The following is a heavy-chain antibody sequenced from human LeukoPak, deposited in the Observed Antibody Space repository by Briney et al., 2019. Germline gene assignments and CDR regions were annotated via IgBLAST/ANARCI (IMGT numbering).Heavy chain of an antibody. Sequence: GRSLRLSCAASGFTFSSYAMHWVRQAPGKGLEWVAVISYDGSNKYYADSVKGRFTISRDNSKNTLYLQMNSLRAEDTAVYYCARDALGYCSSNSCYTGGGFDYWGQGTLVTVSS. J-gene: IGHJ4*02. CDR3: ARDALGYCSSNSCYTGGGFDY. V-gene: IGHV3-30-3*01. CDR2: ISYDGSNK. CDR1: GFTFSSYA. D-gene: IGHD2-2*02.